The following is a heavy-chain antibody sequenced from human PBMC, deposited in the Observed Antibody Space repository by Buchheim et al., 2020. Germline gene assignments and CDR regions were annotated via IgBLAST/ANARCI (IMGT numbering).Heavy chain of an antibody. CDR2: INQSGGI. CDR1: GGSFSDYY. Sequence: QVQLQQWGAGLLKPSETLSLTCTISGGSFSDYYWSWIRQPPGKGLEWIGEINQSGGINYTPSLKSRLTLSIDTSKNQFSLKLSSVSAADTAVYYCARFQSVLVGPRRFDPWGQGTL. V-gene: IGHV4-34*01. J-gene: IGHJ5*02. D-gene: IGHD2-21*01. CDR3: ARFQSVLVGPRRFDP.